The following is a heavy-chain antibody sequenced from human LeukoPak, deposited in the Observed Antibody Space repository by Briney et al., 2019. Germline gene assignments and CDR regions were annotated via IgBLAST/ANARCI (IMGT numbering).Heavy chain of an antibody. J-gene: IGHJ6*03. D-gene: IGHD1-26*01. CDR1: GGPFTGYY. V-gene: IGHV4-34*01. Sequence: SETLSLTCAVSGGPFTGYYWSWIRQPPGEGLEWIGEIHPNGRTNYNPSLKSRVATSVDTSKNEFSLKLSSVTAADTAVYYCARGTRELIGERLYYYYMDVWGKGTTVTVSS. CDR2: IHPNGRT. CDR3: ARGTRELIGERLYYYYMDV.